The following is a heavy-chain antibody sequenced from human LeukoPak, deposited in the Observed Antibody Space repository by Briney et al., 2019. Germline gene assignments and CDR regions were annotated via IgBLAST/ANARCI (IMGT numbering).Heavy chain of an antibody. CDR1: GFTFSSYG. CDR2: IRYDGSNK. J-gene: IGHJ6*03. V-gene: IGHV3-30*02. CDR3: AKPFHTYYHYYMDV. Sequence: GGSLRLSCAASGFTFSSYGMHWVRQAPGKGLEWVAFIRYDGSNKYYADSVKGRFTISRDNSKNTLYLQMNSLRAEDTAVYYCAKPFHTYYHYYMDVWGKGTTVTISS.